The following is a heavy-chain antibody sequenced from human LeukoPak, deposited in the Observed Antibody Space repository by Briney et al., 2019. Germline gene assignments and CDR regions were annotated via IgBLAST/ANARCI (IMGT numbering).Heavy chain of an antibody. CDR1: GFTFSSYA. CDR3: ARDPTEGYSNXXXTFDY. J-gene: IGHJ4*02. CDR2: ISYDGSNK. D-gene: IGHD4-11*01. Sequence: GGSLRLFCAASGFTFSSYAMHWVRQAPGKGLEWVAVISYDGSNKYYADSVKGRFTISRDNSKNTLYLQMNSLRAEDTAVYYCARDPTEGYSNXXXTFDYWGQGTLVTVS. V-gene: IGHV3-30-3*01.